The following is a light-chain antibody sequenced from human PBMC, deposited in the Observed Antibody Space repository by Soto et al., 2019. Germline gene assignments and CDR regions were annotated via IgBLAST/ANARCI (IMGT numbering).Light chain of an antibody. CDR1: NSDVGGYNY. Sequence: QSALTQPASVSGSPGQSITIFCTGTNSDVGGYNYVSWYHQHPGKAPKLLIYQVTSRASGVSHRFSGSKFGDTASLTISGLQPEDEAEYYCNSYSSSTFYVFGTGTKVTVL. CDR2: QVT. CDR3: NSYSSSTFYV. V-gene: IGLV2-14*01. J-gene: IGLJ1*01.